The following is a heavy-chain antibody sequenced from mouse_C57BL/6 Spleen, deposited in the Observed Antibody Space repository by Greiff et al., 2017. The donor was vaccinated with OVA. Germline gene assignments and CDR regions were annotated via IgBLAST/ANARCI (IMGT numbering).Heavy chain of an antibody. CDR3: ARRPLITTVPERDFDY. V-gene: IGHV1-55*01. Sequence: QVQLKQPGAELVKPGASVKMSCKASGYTFTSYWITWVKQRPGQGLEWIGDIYPGSGSTNYNEKFKSKATLTVDTSSSTAYMQLSSLTSEDSAVYYCARRPLITTVPERDFDYWGQGTTLTVSS. CDR2: IYPGSGST. D-gene: IGHD1-1*01. CDR1: GYTFTSYW. J-gene: IGHJ2*01.